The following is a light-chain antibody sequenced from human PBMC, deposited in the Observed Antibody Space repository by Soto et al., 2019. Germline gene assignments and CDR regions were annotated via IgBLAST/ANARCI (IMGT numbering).Light chain of an antibody. CDR2: SND. CDR1: SSNIGSTT. CDR3: AAWDDSLNGYV. J-gene: IGLJ1*01. Sequence: QSVLTQPPSASGAPGQRVTISCSGSSSNIGSTTVNWYRQLPGTAPKLLIYSNDHRPSGVPARFSGSKSGTSASLAISGLQSEDEADDYCAAWDDSLNGYVFGTGTKLTVL. V-gene: IGLV1-44*01.